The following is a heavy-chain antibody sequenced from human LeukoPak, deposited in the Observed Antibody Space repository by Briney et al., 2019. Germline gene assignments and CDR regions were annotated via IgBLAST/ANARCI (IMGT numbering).Heavy chain of an antibody. V-gene: IGHV4-39*07. J-gene: IGHJ4*02. CDR1: GGSISSSSYY. CDR3: ARGTYCSGDCYTFFDY. Sequence: SETLSLTCTVSGGSISSSSYYWGWIRQPPGKGLEWIGSIYYSGSTYYNPSLKSRVTISVDTSKNQFSLKLSSVTAADTAVYYCARGTYCSGDCYTFFDYWGQGTLVTVSS. D-gene: IGHD2-21*02. CDR2: IYYSGST.